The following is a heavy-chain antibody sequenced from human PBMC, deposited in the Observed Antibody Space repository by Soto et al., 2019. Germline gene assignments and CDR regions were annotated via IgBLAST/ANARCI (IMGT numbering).Heavy chain of an antibody. CDR3: ARWDGDYVFDY. V-gene: IGHV4-31*03. CDR2: IYYSGNT. J-gene: IGHJ4*02. CDR1: GGSISSGDYY. Sequence: QVQLQESGPGLVKPSQTLSLTCTVSGGSISSGDYYWSWIRQHPGKGLEWIGYIYYSGNTYFNPSLKSRVTISVDTSKNLFSLKLSSVTAADTAVYYCARWDGDYVFDYWGQGTLVTVSS. D-gene: IGHD4-17*01.